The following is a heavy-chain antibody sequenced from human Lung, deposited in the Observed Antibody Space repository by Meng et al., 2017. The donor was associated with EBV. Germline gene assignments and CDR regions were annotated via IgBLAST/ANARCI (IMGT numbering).Heavy chain of an antibody. D-gene: IGHD6-6*01. J-gene: IGHJ5*02. V-gene: IGHV4-31*01. CDR1: CGSISSGGYY. Sequence: QLRELGPGLVQLSPTRSLTRTVSCGSISSGGYYLSWIRQHPGKGLEWIGYIYYSGSTYYNPSLKSLVTISVDTSKNQFSLKLSSVTAADTAVYYCARVVAGRYNWFDPWGQGTLVTVSS. CDR2: IYYSGST. CDR3: ARVVAGRYNWFDP.